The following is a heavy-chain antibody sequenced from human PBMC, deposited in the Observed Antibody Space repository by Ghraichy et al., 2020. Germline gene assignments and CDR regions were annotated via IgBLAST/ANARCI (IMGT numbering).Heavy chain of an antibody. CDR3: ARRRRTYYYDSNGYSAGDAFDI. J-gene: IGHJ3*02. V-gene: IGHV4-34*01. D-gene: IGHD3-22*01. CDR1: GGSFSGYY. Sequence: SETLSLTCAVYGGSFSGYYWSWIRQPPGKGLEWIGEINHSGSTNYNPSLKSRVTMSVDTSKNQFSMKLSSVTAADTAVYYCARRRRTYYYDSNGYSAGDAFDIWGQGTMVTVSS. CDR2: INHSGST.